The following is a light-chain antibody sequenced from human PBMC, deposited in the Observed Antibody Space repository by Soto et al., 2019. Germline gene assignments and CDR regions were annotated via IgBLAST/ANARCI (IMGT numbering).Light chain of an antibody. Sequence: SLLTQPPPVSGAPGQRVTISRTGSSSNIGAGYDVHWYQQLPGTAPKVLIYGNSNRPSGVPDRFSGSKSGTSASLAITGLQAEDEADYYCQSYDSSLSGYVFGTGTKAPS. CDR2: GNS. V-gene: IGLV1-40*01. CDR3: QSYDSSLSGYV. CDR1: SSNIGAGYD. J-gene: IGLJ1*01.